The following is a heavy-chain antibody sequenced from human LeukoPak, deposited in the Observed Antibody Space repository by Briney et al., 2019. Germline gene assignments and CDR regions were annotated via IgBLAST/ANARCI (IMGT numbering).Heavy chain of an antibody. CDR3: ARFPEATYGDYYYGMDV. Sequence: ASVKVSCKASGYAFTGYYTHWVRQAPGQGLEWMGWINPNSGGTNYAQKFQGRVTMTRDTSISTAYMELSRLRSDDTAVYYCARFPEATYGDYYYGMDVWGQGTTVTVSS. V-gene: IGHV1-2*02. J-gene: IGHJ6*02. CDR2: INPNSGGT. CDR1: GYAFTGYY. D-gene: IGHD4-17*01.